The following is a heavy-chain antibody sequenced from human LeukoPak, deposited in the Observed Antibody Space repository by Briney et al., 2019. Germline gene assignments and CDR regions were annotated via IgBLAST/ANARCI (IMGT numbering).Heavy chain of an antibody. Sequence: PSETLPLTCTVSGGSISSSTYYWGWIRQPPGKGLEWIGSIHYSGSTYYNSSLKSRVTMSVDTSKNQFSLKLSSVTAADTAVYYCARDLAAAGYFDYWGQGTLVTVSS. V-gene: IGHV4-39*07. CDR2: IHYSGST. CDR3: ARDLAAAGYFDY. CDR1: GGSISSSTYY. D-gene: IGHD6-13*01. J-gene: IGHJ4*02.